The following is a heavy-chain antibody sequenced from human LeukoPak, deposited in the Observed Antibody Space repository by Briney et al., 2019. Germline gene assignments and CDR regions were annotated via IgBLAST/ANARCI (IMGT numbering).Heavy chain of an antibody. CDR3: ARDLAARGYFDY. Sequence: PGGSLRLSCAASGFTVSSNYMSWVRQAPGKGLEWVSVIYSGGSTYYADSVKGRFHISRHNSKNTLYLQMNSLRAEDTAVYYCARDLAARGYFDYWGQGTLVTVSS. J-gene: IGHJ4*02. CDR1: GFTVSSNY. D-gene: IGHD6-13*01. CDR2: IYSGGST. V-gene: IGHV3-53*04.